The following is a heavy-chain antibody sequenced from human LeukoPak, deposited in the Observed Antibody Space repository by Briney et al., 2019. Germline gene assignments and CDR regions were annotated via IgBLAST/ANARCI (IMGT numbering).Heavy chain of an antibody. J-gene: IGHJ4*02. CDR2: IYYSGST. D-gene: IGHD2-2*01. Sequence: PSETLSLTCTVSGDSINSYYWSWIRQPPGKGLEWIGYIYYSGSTYYNPSLKSRVTISVDTSKNQFSLKLSSVTAADTAVYYCARHGPAAHQTHTFDYWGQGTLVTVSS. CDR3: ARHGPAAHQTHTFDY. V-gene: IGHV4-59*08. CDR1: GDSINSYY.